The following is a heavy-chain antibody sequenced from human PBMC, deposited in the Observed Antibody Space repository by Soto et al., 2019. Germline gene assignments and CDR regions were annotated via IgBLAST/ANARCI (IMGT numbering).Heavy chain of an antibody. Sequence: SETLSLTCTVSGGSISSYYWSWIRQPPGKGLEWIGYIYYSGSTNYNPSLKSRVTISVDTSKNQFSLKLSSVTAADTAVYYCARDYILTGLYYYYGMDVWGQGTTVTVSS. J-gene: IGHJ6*02. D-gene: IGHD3-9*01. CDR1: GGSISSYY. CDR2: IYYSGST. CDR3: ARDYILTGLYYYYGMDV. V-gene: IGHV4-59*01.